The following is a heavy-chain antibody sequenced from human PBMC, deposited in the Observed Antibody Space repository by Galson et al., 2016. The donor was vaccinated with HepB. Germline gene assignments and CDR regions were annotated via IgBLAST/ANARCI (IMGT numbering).Heavy chain of an antibody. Sequence: SETLSLTCAVSGATISNDYWWSWVRQSPEKGFEWLGEIYQTGTANYNPSFTRRATISVDTSKNEISLRLDSVTAADTAVYYCARGTLGTTATRAFDYWGQGTLGSVSS. CDR2: IYQTGTA. V-gene: IGHV4-4*02. D-gene: IGHD1-26*01. CDR3: ARGTLGTTATRAFDY. J-gene: IGHJ4*02. CDR1: GATISNDYW.